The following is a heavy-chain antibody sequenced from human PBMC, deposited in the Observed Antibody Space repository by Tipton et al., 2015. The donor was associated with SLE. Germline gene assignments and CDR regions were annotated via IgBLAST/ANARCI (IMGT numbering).Heavy chain of an antibody. CDR3: ARDGSGSYYAY. Sequence: SLRLSCAASGFPFSIHWMHWVRQAPEKGLVWVSRIIDDGSGANYADSVKGRFIISRDNARNTLYLQMNSLRAEDTAVYYCARDGSGSYYAYWGQGTQVTVS. V-gene: IGHV3-74*01. CDR2: IIDDGSGA. D-gene: IGHD1-26*01. J-gene: IGHJ4*02. CDR1: GFPFSIHW.